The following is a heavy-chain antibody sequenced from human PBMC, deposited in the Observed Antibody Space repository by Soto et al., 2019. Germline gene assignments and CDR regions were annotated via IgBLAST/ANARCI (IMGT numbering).Heavy chain of an antibody. D-gene: IGHD3-16*01. J-gene: IGHJ4*02. CDR1: GFTFSQSY. CDR3: ARDPSFGGLDY. Sequence: PGGSLSLACAASGFTFSQSYMSWVRRTPGKGLEWVAKIKEDGSEEGYVDSVKGRFTVSRDNAKNSLFLQMNSLRVEDTAVYYCARDPSFGGLDYWGQGTLVTVSS. V-gene: IGHV3-7*01. CDR2: IKEDGSEE.